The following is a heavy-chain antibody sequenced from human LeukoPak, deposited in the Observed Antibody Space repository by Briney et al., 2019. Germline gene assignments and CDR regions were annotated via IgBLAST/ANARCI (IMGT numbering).Heavy chain of an antibody. D-gene: IGHD6-13*01. CDR2: VSSISSYI. Sequence: GGSLSLFCAASGFTFSSYSMKWVRQAPGKGLEWVSSVSSISSYIYYADSVKGRFTISRDNTKNSLYLQMNSLRAEDTAVYYCARDRYSSSWYWENYYYYYMDVWGKGTTVTVSS. CDR3: ARDRYSSSWYWENYYYYYMDV. J-gene: IGHJ6*03. V-gene: IGHV3-21*01. CDR1: GFTFSSYS.